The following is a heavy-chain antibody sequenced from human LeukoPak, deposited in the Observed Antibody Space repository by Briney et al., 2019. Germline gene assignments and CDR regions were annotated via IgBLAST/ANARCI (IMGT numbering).Heavy chain of an antibody. D-gene: IGHD6-19*01. J-gene: IGHJ4*02. CDR2: ISSSSSTI. CDR1: GFSFSSYS. V-gene: IGHV3-48*01. Sequence: GGSLRLSCAASGFSFSSYSMNWVRQAPGKGLEWVSYISSSSSTIYYADSAKGRFTISRDNAKNSLYLQMNSLRGEDTAVYYCASAGSGLYWGQGTLVTVSS. CDR3: ASAGSGLY.